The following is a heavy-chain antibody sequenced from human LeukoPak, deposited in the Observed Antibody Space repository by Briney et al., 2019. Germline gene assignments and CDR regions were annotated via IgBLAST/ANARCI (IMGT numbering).Heavy chain of an antibody. V-gene: IGHV1-2*02. CDR1: GYTFTGYY. J-gene: IGHJ4*02. Sequence: GASVKVSCKASGYTFTGYYMHWVRQAPGQGLGWMGWINPNSGGTNYAQKFQGRVTMTRDTSISTAYMELSRLRSDDTAVYYCARGNYDSPLNNDYWGQGTLVTVSS. CDR2: INPNSGGT. CDR3: ARGNYDSPLNNDY. D-gene: IGHD3-22*01.